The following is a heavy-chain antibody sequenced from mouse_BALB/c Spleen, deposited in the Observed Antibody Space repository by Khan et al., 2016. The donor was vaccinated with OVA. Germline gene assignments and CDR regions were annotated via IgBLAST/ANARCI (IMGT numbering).Heavy chain of an antibody. D-gene: IGHD2-4*01. V-gene: IGHV2-2*02. J-gene: IGHJ3*01. Sequence: VQLKESGPGLVQPSQSLSITCTVSGFSLTSYGIHWVRQSPGKGLEWLGVIWSGGSTDYDAAFISRLSISKDNSKSQVFFKMNSLQGNDTAIYYGARKYDYDEGLVYWGQGTMVTVAA. CDR3: ARKYDYDEGLVY. CDR1: GFSLTSYG. CDR2: IWSGGST.